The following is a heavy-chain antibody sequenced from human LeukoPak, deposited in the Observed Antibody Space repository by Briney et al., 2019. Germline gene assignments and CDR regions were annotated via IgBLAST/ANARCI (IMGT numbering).Heavy chain of an antibody. D-gene: IGHD6-19*01. Sequence: PGGSLRLSCAASGFTFSSYSMNWVRQAPGKGLEWVSSISSSSSYIYYADSVKGRFTISRDNAKNSLYLQMNSLRAEDTAVYYCARDRTAMAGGFIFDPWGQGTLVTVSS. CDR2: ISSSSSYI. CDR3: ARDRTAMAGGFIFDP. J-gene: IGHJ5*02. CDR1: GFTFSSYS. V-gene: IGHV3-21*01.